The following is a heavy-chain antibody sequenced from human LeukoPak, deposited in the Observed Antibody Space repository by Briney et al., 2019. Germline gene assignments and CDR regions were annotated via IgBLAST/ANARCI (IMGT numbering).Heavy chain of an antibody. J-gene: IGHJ4*02. CDR3: ARGPMYSSRFAGDY. D-gene: IGHD6-13*01. CDR2: ISSSSSTI. Sequence: GGSLRLSCAASGFTFSSYSINWVRQAPGKGLEWVSYISSSSSTIYYADSVKGRFTISGDNAKNSLYLQMNSLRDEDTAVYYCARGPMYSSRFAGDYWGQGTLVTVSS. CDR1: GFTFSSYS. V-gene: IGHV3-48*02.